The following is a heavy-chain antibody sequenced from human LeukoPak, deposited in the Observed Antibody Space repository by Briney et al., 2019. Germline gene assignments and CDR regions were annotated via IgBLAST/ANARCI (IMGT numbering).Heavy chain of an antibody. V-gene: IGHV4-39*07. CDR2: INHSGST. CDR3: ARGRLQSPPGGY. D-gene: IGHD5-12*01. Sequence: PSETLSLTCTVSGGSISSGGYYWSWIRQPPGKGLEWIGEINHSGSTNYNPSLKSRVTISVDTSKNQFSLKLSSVTAADTAVYYCARGRLQSPPGGYWGQGTLVTVSS. CDR1: GGSISSGGYY. J-gene: IGHJ4*02.